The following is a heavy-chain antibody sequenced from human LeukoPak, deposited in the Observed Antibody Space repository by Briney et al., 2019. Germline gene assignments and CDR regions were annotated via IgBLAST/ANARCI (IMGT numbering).Heavy chain of an antibody. CDR1: GFTFSSYV. CDR3: ARDFSVPY. CDR2: ISYDGSNK. J-gene: IGHJ4*02. D-gene: IGHD2/OR15-2a*01. V-gene: IGHV3-30*03. Sequence: PGGSLRLSCAASGFTFSSYVMSWVRQAPGKGPEWVAVISYDGSNKYYADSVKGRFTISRDNSKNTLYLQMNSLRAEDTAVYYCARDFSVPYWGQGTLVTVSS.